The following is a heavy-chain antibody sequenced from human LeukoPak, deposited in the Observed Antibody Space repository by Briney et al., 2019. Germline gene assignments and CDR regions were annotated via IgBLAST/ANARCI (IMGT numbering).Heavy chain of an antibody. D-gene: IGHD6-19*01. CDR1: GYTFNRSG. CDR3: ARGSTSDWPLDH. V-gene: IGHV1-3*01. J-gene: IGHJ4*02. Sequence: GASVKVSCKASGYTFNRSGINWVRQAPGQRFEWMGWIDADNGDTSYSQNLQGRITITRDTSARTVYMELTSLRSADTAAYYCARGSTSDWPLDHWGQGTLLTISP. CDR2: IDADNGDT.